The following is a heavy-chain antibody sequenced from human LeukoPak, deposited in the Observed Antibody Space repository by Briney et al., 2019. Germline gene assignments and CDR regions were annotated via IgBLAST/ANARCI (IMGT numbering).Heavy chain of an antibody. Sequence: ASVKVSCKASGYTFTGYYMHWARQAPGQGLEWMGWINPNSGGTNYAQKFQGRVTMTRDTSISTAYMELSRLRSDDTAVYYCARVPYYYDSSGYYHLFDYWGQGTLVTVSS. CDR2: INPNSGGT. CDR3: ARVPYYYDSSGYYHLFDY. J-gene: IGHJ4*02. D-gene: IGHD3-22*01. CDR1: GYTFTGYY. V-gene: IGHV1-2*02.